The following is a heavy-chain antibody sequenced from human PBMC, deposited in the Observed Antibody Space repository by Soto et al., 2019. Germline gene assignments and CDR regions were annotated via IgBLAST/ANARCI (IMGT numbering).Heavy chain of an antibody. Sequence: SETLSLTCTVSGGSISSGGYSWSWSRQPPGKGLEWIGYIYHSGRTYYNPSLKSRVTISVDRSKNQFSLKLSSVTAADTAVYYCARVPGPWGQGTLVTVSS. CDR3: ARVPGP. V-gene: IGHV4-30-2*01. CDR2: IYHSGRT. CDR1: GGSISSGGYS. J-gene: IGHJ5*02.